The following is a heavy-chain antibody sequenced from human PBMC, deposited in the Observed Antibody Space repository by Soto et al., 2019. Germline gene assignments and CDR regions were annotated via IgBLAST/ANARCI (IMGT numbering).Heavy chain of an antibody. D-gene: IGHD4-17*01. Sequence: ASVKVSCKASGGTFSSYTISWVRQAPGQGLEWMGRIIPILGIANYAQKFQGRVTITADKSTSTAYMELSSLRSEDTAVYYCAREDSVGDYVYYFDYWGQGTLVTVSS. CDR3: AREDSVGDYVYYFDY. CDR2: IIPILGIA. V-gene: IGHV1-69*04. CDR1: GGTFSSYT. J-gene: IGHJ4*02.